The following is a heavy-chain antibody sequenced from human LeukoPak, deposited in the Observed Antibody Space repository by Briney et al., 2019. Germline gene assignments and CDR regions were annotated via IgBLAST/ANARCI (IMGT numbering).Heavy chain of an antibody. V-gene: IGHV4-39*01. J-gene: IGHJ4*02. CDR3: TRHFGSGRDDY. CDR1: GGSISSSNYY. Sequence: SETLSLTCIVSGGSISSSNYYWGWIRQPPGKGLEWIGSTHYSGSTYYNPSLKSRVTVSVDTSKNQFTVNLSSVTAADTAVYYCTRHFGSGRDDYWGQGTLVTVSS. CDR2: THYSGST. D-gene: IGHD3-10*01.